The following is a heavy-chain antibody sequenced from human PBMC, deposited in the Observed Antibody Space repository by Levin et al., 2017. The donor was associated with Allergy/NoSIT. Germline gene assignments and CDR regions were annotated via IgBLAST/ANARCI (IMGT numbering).Heavy chain of an antibody. D-gene: IGHD3-22*01. CDR2: ISYDGSNK. V-gene: IGHV3-30-3*01. Sequence: GGSLRLSCAASGFTFSSFAMHWVRQAPGRGLEWVAVISYDGSNKYYADSVKGRFTISRDNSRDTLFLQMDSLRIEDTAVYYCARTHGDSSGDYHDYWGQGTLVTVSS. CDR1: GFTFSSFA. J-gene: IGHJ4*02. CDR3: ARTHGDSSGDYHDY.